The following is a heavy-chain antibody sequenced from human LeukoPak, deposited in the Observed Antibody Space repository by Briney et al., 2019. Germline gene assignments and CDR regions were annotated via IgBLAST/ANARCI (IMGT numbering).Heavy chain of an antibody. V-gene: IGHV4-39*01. CDR2: IYYSGST. D-gene: IGHD3-22*01. CDR3: ARLMEDYDSSGYYL. CDR1: GGSISSSSYY. Sequence: SETLSLTCTVSGGSISSSSYYWGWIRQPPRKGLEWIGSIYYSGSTYYNPSLKSRVTISVDTSKNQFSLKLSSVTAADTAVYYCARLMEDYDSSGYYLWGQGTLVTVSS. J-gene: IGHJ4*02.